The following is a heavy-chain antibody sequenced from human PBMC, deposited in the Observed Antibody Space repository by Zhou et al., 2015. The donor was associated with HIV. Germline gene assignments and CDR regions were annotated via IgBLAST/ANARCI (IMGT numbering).Heavy chain of an antibody. CDR1: GGTFIHFG. V-gene: IGHV1-69*06. CDR2: IIPIFGTA. CDR3: AREDTVVVPVQGMDV. J-gene: IGHJ6*02. Sequence: LVQSGTEVRKPGSSVKVSCKASGGTFIHFGFNWVRQAPGQGLEWMGGIIPIFGTANYAQKFQGRVTITADKSTSTAYMELSSLRSEDTAVYYCAREDTVVVPVQGMDVWGQGTTVTVSS. D-gene: IGHD2-2*01.